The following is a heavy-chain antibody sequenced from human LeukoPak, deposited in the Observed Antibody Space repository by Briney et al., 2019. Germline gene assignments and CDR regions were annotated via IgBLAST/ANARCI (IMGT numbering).Heavy chain of an antibody. Sequence: TGGSLRLSCAASGFTFSSYGMHWVRQAPGKGLEWVAFIRYDGSNKYYADSVKGRFTISRDNSKNTLYLQMNSLRAEDTAVYYCAKDGPPYLYCSSTSCYTDYWGQGTLVTVSS. J-gene: IGHJ4*02. CDR3: AKDGPPYLYCSSTSCYTDY. V-gene: IGHV3-30*02. CDR1: GFTFSSYG. CDR2: IRYDGSNK. D-gene: IGHD2-2*01.